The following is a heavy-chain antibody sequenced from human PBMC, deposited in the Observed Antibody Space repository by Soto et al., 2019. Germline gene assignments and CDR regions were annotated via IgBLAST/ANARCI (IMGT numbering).Heavy chain of an antibody. V-gene: IGHV1-46*01. CDR3: ARDQEDTPMVQVY. CDR2: INPSGGST. D-gene: IGHD5-18*01. CDR1: GSTFTSYY. Sequence: VKVSCKASGSTFTSYYMHCVRQAPGQGLEWMGIINPSGGSTSYAQKFQGRVTMTRDTSTSTVYMELSSLRSEDTAVYYCARDQEDTPMVQVYWGQGTLVTVSA. J-gene: IGHJ1*01.